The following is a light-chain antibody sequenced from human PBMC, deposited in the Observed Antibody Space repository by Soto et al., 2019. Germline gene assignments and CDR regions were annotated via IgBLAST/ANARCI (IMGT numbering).Light chain of an antibody. V-gene: IGKV1-5*01. CDR2: DAS. CDR1: QSVGSW. CDR3: QQYNTYSPET. J-gene: IGKJ1*01. Sequence: DIQMTQSPSTLSASVGDRVTLTCRASQSVGSWLAWYQQKPGKAPKLLIYDASSLESGVPSRFSGSGSGTEFTLTISSLQPDDFATYYCQQYNTYSPETFSQGTKVQIK.